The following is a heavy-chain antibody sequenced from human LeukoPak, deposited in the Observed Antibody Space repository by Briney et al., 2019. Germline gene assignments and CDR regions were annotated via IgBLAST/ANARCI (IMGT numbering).Heavy chain of an antibody. D-gene: IGHD3-22*01. CDR3: ARDFRDYYDSSGYSY. Sequence: PGGSLRLSCAASGFTFSTYAVNWVRQAPGKGLEWVSVIYSGGSTYYADSVKGRFTISRHNSKNTLYLQMNSLRAEDTAVYYCARDFRDYYDSSGYSYWGQGTLVTVSS. V-gene: IGHV3-53*04. CDR1: GFTFSTYA. CDR2: IYSGGST. J-gene: IGHJ4*02.